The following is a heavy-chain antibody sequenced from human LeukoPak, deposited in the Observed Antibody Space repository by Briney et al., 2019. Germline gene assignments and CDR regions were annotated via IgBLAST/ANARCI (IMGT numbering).Heavy chain of an antibody. J-gene: IGHJ4*02. CDR3: AKDFVVVPGLVNYFDS. V-gene: IGHV3-7*03. D-gene: IGHD2-2*01. CDR2: IKQDGSEK. CDR1: GFTFSNNW. Sequence: GGSLRLSCAASGFTFSNNWMTWVRQAPGKGVEGVANIKQDGSEKYYVDCVKGRFTISRDNAKNSLYLQMHSLRADDTAVYYCAKDFVVVPGLVNYFDSWGQGTLVTVSS.